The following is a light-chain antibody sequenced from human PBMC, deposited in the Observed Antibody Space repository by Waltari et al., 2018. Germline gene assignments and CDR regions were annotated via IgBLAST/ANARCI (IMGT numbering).Light chain of an antibody. CDR3: QQYVGPPRT. Sequence: EIVLPQPPGTLSLSPRERATLSCRASQSFSNTDLAWYQQKPGQAPRLLIYDASSRATDIPHRFSGSGSGTDFTLTISRVGPEDFAVYYCQQYVGPPRTFGQGTRLEIK. CDR1: QSFSNTD. V-gene: IGKV3-20*01. CDR2: DAS. J-gene: IGKJ5*01.